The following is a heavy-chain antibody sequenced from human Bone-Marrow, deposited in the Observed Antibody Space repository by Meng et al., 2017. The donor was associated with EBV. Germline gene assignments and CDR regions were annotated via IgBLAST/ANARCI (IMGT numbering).Heavy chain of an antibody. CDR1: GFSFSSYW. D-gene: IGHD7-27*01. J-gene: IGHJ5*02. CDR3: PREHLGWFPP. Sequence: DVHLVESGGGLVQPGESLRLSCVASGFSFSSYWMHWVRQSPGKGLVWVARINSGGTTTTYADSVKGRFTISRDNAKNTLYMQMTSPRREDTAVYYCPREHLGWFPPWDQRALVTVSS. CDR2: INSGGTTT. V-gene: IGHV3-74*01.